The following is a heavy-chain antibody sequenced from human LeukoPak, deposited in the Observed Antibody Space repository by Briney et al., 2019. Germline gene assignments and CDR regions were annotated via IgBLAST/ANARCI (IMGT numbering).Heavy chain of an antibody. CDR1: GFTFSSYG. CDR2: ISYDGSNK. V-gene: IGHV3-30*18. J-gene: IGHJ6*02. CDR3: ANFYGSGSPYGMDV. D-gene: IGHD3-10*01. Sequence: GRSLRLSCAASGFTFSSYGMHWVRQAPGKGLEWVAVISYDGSNKYYADSVKGRFTISRDNSKNTLYLQMNSLRAEDTAVYYYANFYGSGSPYGMDVWGQGTTVTVSS.